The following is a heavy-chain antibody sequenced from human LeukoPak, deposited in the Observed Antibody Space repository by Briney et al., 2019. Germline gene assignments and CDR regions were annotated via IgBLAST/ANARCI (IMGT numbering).Heavy chain of an antibody. CDR2: IGFGDDSA. CDR3: AKDPTSVGGRHDWLLDS. J-gene: IGHJ5*02. V-gene: IGHV3-23*01. CDR1: GFTFSSYA. D-gene: IGHD3-9*01. Sequence: GGLRLSCAASGFTFSSYAMSWVRQAPGKGLEWVSTIGFGDDSAYYADSVKGRFTISRDNSKNTLYLQMNYLRAEDTAVYYCAKDPTSVGGRHDWLLDSWGQGTLVTVSS.